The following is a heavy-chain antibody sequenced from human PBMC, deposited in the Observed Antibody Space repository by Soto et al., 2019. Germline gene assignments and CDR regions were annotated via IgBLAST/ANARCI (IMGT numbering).Heavy chain of an antibody. D-gene: IGHD2-15*01. Sequence: GGSLRLSCAASGFTFSSYAMSWVRQAPGKGLEWVSAISGSGGSTYYADSVKGRFTISRDNSKNTLYLQMNSLRAEDTAVYYCAKGEGRWFGPIYYYGMDVWGQGTTVTVSS. CDR2: ISGSGGST. V-gene: IGHV3-23*01. CDR1: GFTFSSYA. CDR3: AKGEGRWFGPIYYYGMDV. J-gene: IGHJ6*02.